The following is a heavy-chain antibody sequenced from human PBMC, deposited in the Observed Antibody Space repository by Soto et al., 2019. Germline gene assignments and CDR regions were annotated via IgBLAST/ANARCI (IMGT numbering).Heavy chain of an antibody. CDR3: AKMSGVRGVRDYFDY. CDR2: ITWNSGSI. Sequence: GGSLRLSCAASGFTFDDYAMHWVRQAPGKGLEWVSGITWNSGSIGYADSVKGRFTISRDKAKNSLYLQMNSLRTEDTALYYCAKMSGVRGVRDYFDYWGQGTLVTVSS. CDR1: GFTFDDYA. D-gene: IGHD3-10*01. V-gene: IGHV3-9*01. J-gene: IGHJ4*02.